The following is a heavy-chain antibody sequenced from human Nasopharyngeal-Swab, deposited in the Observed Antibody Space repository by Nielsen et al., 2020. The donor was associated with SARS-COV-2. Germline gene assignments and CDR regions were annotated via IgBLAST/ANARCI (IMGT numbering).Heavy chain of an antibody. D-gene: IGHD3-16*01. V-gene: IGHV3-30*03. J-gene: IGHJ4*02. Sequence: GESLKISCTASGFSFNNYGMHWVRQAPGKGLEWVALISYEGSLKYYADSVKGRFTISRDSSKNTVYLQMNSLRPEDTAVYYCARRRPILHLGEFSSSFDSWGQGTLVTVSS. CDR1: GFSFNNYG. CDR2: ISYEGSLK. CDR3: ARRRPILHLGEFSSSFDS.